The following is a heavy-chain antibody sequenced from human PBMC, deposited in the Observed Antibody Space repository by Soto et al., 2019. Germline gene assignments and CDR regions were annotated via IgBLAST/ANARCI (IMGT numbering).Heavy chain of an antibody. J-gene: IGHJ3*02. CDR3: ARAGAFYETSGYPWSTFDI. Sequence: ASVKVSCKASGYTLTSYGISWVRQAPGQGLQWMGWISAYNGNTNYADKFQGRVTTTTDTSTSTAHMEVRSLRSDDTAVYYCARAGAFYETSGYPWSTFDIWGQGTMVTVSS. D-gene: IGHD3-22*01. CDR2: ISAYNGNT. CDR1: GYTLTSYG. V-gene: IGHV1-18*01.